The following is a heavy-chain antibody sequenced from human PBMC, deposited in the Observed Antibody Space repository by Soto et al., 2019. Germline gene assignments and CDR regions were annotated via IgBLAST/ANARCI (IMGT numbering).Heavy chain of an antibody. CDR2: IYYSGST. D-gene: IGHD6-19*01. J-gene: IGHJ4*02. V-gene: IGHV4-59*04. CDR3: ARSTQWLVEYYFDY. CDR1: GGSISTYY. Sequence: PXXTLSLPCTVSGGSISTYYWRWIPQPPGKGLEWIGYIYYSGSTYYNPSLKSRVTISVDTSKNQFSLKLSSVTAADTAVYYCARSTQWLVEYYFDYWGQGTLVTVSS.